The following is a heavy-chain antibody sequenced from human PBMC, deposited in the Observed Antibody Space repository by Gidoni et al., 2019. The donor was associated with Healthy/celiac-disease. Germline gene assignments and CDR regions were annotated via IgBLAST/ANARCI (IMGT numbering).Heavy chain of an antibody. V-gene: IGHV1-2*06. CDR2: INPNSGGT. D-gene: IGHD3-3*01. J-gene: IGHJ4*02. Sequence: QVQLVQSGAEVKKPGASVKVSCKASGYTFTGYYMHWVRQAPGQGLEWMGRINPNSGGTNYAQKFQGRVTMTRDTSISTAYMELSRLRSDDTAVYYCARVGSYYDFWSGYYHYWGQGTLVTVSS. CDR1: GYTFTGYY. CDR3: ARVGSYYDFWSGYYHY.